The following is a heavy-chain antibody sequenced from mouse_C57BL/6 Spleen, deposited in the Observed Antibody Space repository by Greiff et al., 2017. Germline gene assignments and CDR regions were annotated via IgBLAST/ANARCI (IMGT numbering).Heavy chain of an antibody. V-gene: IGHV1-54*01. D-gene: IGHD2-2*01. CDR3: ARGMGTTAMDY. Sequence: VQLQQSGAELVRPGTSVKVSCKASGYAFTNYLIEWVKQRPGQGLEWIGVINPGSGGTNYNEKFKGKATLTADKSSSTAYMQLSSLTSEDSAVYFCARGMGTTAMDYLGQRTSGT. J-gene: IGHJ4*01. CDR1: GYAFTNYL. CDR2: INPGSGGT.